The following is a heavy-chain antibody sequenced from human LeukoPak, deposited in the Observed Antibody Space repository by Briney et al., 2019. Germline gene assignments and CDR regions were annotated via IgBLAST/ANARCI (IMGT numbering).Heavy chain of an antibody. Sequence: GGSLRLSCAAFGFTFDDYAMHWVRQAPGKGLEWVAFIRYDGSSKYYADSVKGRFTISRDNSKNTVDLQMNNLRVDDTAIYYCAKDHANTPVVTNWGQGILVSVSS. J-gene: IGHJ4*02. CDR1: GFTFDDYA. CDR2: IRYDGSSK. CDR3: AKDHANTPVVTN. V-gene: IGHV3-30*02. D-gene: IGHD2-21*02.